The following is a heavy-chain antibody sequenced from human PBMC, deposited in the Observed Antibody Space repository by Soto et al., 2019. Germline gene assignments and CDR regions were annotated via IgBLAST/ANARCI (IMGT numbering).Heavy chain of an antibody. D-gene: IGHD4-17*01. V-gene: IGHV4-4*07. CDR2: IYTSVST. CDR1: GGSISSYY. J-gene: IGHJ3*02. Sequence: SETLSLTCTVSGGSISSYYWSWIRQPAGKGLEWIGRIYTSVSTNYNPSLKSRVTMSVDTSKNQFSLKLSSVTAADTAVYYCARSSARNYGHYVAFDIWGQGTPVTVS. CDR3: ARSSARNYGHYVAFDI.